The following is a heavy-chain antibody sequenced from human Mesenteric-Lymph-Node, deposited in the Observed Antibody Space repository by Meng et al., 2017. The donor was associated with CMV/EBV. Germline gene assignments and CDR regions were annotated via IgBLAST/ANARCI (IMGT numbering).Heavy chain of an antibody. D-gene: IGHD2-2*02. CDR3: ARDRGCSLTSCDKGGDAFDV. CDR2: ISSSGRTI. Sequence: GESLKISCAASGFTFSSYEMNWVRQAPGKGLEWVSYISSSGRTIYYADSVKGRFTISRDNSKNTLYLQMNSLRAEDTAVYYCARDRGCSLTSCDKGGDAFDVWGLGTMVTVSS. J-gene: IGHJ3*01. CDR1: GFTFSSYE. V-gene: IGHV3-48*03.